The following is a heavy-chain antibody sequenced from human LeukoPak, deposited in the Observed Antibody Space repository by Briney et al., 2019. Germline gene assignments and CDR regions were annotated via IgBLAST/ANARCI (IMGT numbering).Heavy chain of an antibody. CDR3: ARGDLVRHYYYMDV. CDR1: GYTFTDYY. V-gene: IGHV1-2*02. D-gene: IGHD6-6*01. Sequence: ASVKVSCKASGYTFTDYYMHWVRQAPGQGLEWMGWIDPTSGDTKYAHKFQGRVSMTRDTSISTADMEVSSLRSDDTAVYYCARGDLVRHYYYMDVWGKGTTVTVSS. CDR2: IDPTSGDT. J-gene: IGHJ6*03.